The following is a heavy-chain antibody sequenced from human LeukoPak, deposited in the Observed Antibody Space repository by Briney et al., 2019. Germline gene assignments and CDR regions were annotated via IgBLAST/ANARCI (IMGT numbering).Heavy chain of an antibody. CDR1: GYSISSGYY. D-gene: IGHD3-22*01. V-gene: IGHV4-38-2*02. CDR3: ARGGDDSRGYYYY. J-gene: IGHJ4*02. Sequence: PSETLSLTCTVSGYSISSGYYWGWIRQPPGKGLEWIGIIYHSGSTYYNPSIKSRVIISVGTSKNQFSLKLSSVTAADTAVYYCARGGDDSRGYYYYWGQGTLVTVSS. CDR2: IYHSGST.